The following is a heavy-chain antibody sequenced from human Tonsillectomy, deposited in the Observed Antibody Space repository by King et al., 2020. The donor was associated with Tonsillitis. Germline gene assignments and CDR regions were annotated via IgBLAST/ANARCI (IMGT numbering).Heavy chain of an antibody. CDR1: GGSISRSSSY. Sequence: QLQESGPGLVKPSETLSLTCTVSGGSISRSSSYWGWIRQPPGKGLEWLGSNYYSGSTYYNPSLKSRVTITVDTSKNQFSLKLSSVTAADTAVYYCARQHYVDYSFDYWGQGTLVTVSS. D-gene: IGHD4-17*01. J-gene: IGHJ4*02. V-gene: IGHV4-39*07. CDR2: NYYSGST. CDR3: ARQHYVDYSFDY.